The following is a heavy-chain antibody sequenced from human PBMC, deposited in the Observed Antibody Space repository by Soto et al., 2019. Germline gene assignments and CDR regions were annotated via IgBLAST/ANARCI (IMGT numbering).Heavy chain of an antibody. CDR2: INHSGST. V-gene: IGHV4-34*01. J-gene: IGHJ6*02. CDR1: VGSFSGYY. Sequence: SETLSLTCAVYVGSFSGYYWSWIRQPPGKGLEWIGEINHSGSTNYNPSLKSRVTISVDTSKNQFSLKLSSVTAADTAVYYCARIRQQLVYYYYGMDVWGQGTTVTVSS. D-gene: IGHD6-13*01. CDR3: ARIRQQLVYYYYGMDV.